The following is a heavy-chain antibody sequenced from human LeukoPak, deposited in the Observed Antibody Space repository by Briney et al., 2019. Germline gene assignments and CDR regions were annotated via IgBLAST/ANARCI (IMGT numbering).Heavy chain of an antibody. Sequence: PGGSLRLSCAASGFTFSGYYMSWIRQAPGQGLEWVSYISSSGSTIYYAHPVKGGCTISRDDAKNSLYLQMNSLRAEDTAVYYCARDPEVDYDILTGYYNDAFDIWGQGTMVTVSS. D-gene: IGHD3-9*01. CDR1: GFTFSGYY. CDR2: ISSSGSTI. CDR3: ARDPEVDYDILTGYYNDAFDI. J-gene: IGHJ3*02. V-gene: IGHV3-11*04.